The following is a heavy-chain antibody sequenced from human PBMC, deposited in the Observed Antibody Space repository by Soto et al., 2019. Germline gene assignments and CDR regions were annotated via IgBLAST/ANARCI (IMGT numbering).Heavy chain of an antibody. CDR1: GDSFNDYA. D-gene: IGHD3-16*01. J-gene: IGHJ6*02. CDR2: IIPILNLV. Sequence: VQLEQSETEVRKPGSSVKLSCKTSGDSFNDYAISWVRQAPGQGLEWMGGIIPILNLVRYAEKFQGRVTLSPTDSTGTAYLEVTRLRAEDTALYYCANATESTPGGRLDLWGLGTTVSVSS. CDR3: ANATESTPGGRLDL. V-gene: IGHV1-69*01.